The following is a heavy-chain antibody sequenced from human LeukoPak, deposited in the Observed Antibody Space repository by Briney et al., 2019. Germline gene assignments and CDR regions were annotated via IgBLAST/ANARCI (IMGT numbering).Heavy chain of an antibody. V-gene: IGHV3-30*04. Sequence: GGSLSLPCAASGFPFRRYEMNWVRHAPGKGLEWVALISYDGSNKSYADSVKGRFTMSRDNDKSSLYQQMISLGAEDTAGYYCARVLSVTNLRYALVMWRQGTMVSVPS. J-gene: IGHJ3*02. CDR2: ISYDGSNK. D-gene: IGHD2/OR15-2a*01. CDR1: GFPFRRYE. CDR3: ARVLSVTNLRYALVM.